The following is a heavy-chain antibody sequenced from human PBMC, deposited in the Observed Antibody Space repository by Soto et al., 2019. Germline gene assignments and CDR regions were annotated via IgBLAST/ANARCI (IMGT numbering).Heavy chain of an antibody. Sequence: SETLSLTCTVSGGSISSYYWSWTRQPPGKGLEWIGYIYYSGSTNYNPSLKSRVTISVDTSKHQFSLKLSSVTAADTAVYYCARGVDFDWLLTDYYFDYWGQGTLVTVSS. CDR2: IYYSGST. V-gene: IGHV4-59*01. J-gene: IGHJ4*02. D-gene: IGHD3-9*01. CDR1: GGSISSYY. CDR3: ARGVDFDWLLTDYYFDY.